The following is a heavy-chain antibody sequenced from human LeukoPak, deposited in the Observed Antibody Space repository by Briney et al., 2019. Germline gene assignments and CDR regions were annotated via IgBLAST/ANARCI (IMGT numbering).Heavy chain of an antibody. CDR3: ARRGGYYGSGSYYYYYYYYMDA. CDR1: GGSFSGYY. D-gene: IGHD3-10*01. J-gene: IGHJ6*03. Sequence: PSETLSLTCAVYGGSFSGYYWSWIRQPPGKGLEWIGKINHSGSTNYNPSLKSRVTISVDTSKNQFSLKLSSVTAADTAVYYCARRGGYYGSGSYYYYYYYYMDAWGKGTTVTISS. V-gene: IGHV4-34*01. CDR2: INHSGST.